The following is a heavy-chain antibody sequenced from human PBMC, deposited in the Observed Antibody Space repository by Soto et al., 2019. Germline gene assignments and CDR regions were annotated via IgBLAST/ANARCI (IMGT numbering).Heavy chain of an antibody. CDR3: ARAFNGPGVAAAGYNY. J-gene: IGHJ4*02. V-gene: IGHV4-59*01. CDR2: ISYSGST. Sequence: QVQLQESGPGLVKPSETLSLTCTVSGGSINNYYWNWIRQPPGKGLEWIGYISYSGSTNYNPSLKSRVTISVDTSKNQFSLKLSSVTAADTAVYYCARAFNGPGVAAAGYNYWGQGTLVTVSS. CDR1: GGSINNYY. D-gene: IGHD6-13*01.